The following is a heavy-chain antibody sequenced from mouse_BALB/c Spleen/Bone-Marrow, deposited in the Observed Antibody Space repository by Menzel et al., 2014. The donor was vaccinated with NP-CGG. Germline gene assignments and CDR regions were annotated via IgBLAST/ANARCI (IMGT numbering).Heavy chain of an antibody. CDR2: MWAGGNT. J-gene: IGHJ3*01. V-gene: IGHV2-9*02. CDR3: VRDDGYVTY. D-gene: IGHD2-3*01. Sequence: VNVEESGPGLAAPSQSLSITCTVSGFSLSSSGVHWVRQPPGRGLEWLGVMWAGGNTNYKSALMSKLNISKGNSNSQVFLKMNNLQTDDTAMYYCVRDDGYVTYWGQGTLVTVSA. CDR1: GFSLSSSG.